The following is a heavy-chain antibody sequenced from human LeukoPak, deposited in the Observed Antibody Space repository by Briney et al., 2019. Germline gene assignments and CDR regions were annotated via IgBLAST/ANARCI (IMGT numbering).Heavy chain of an antibody. CDR1: GGSFSGYC. CDR3: ARGDYGGSGY. D-gene: IGHD4-17*01. J-gene: IGHJ4*02. V-gene: IGHV4-34*01. CDR2: INHSGST. Sequence: KPSETLSLTCAVYGGSFSGYCWSWIRQPPGKGLEWIGEINHSGSTNYNPSLKSRVTISVDTSKNQFSLKLSSVTAADTAVYYCARGDYGGSGYWGQGTLVTVSS.